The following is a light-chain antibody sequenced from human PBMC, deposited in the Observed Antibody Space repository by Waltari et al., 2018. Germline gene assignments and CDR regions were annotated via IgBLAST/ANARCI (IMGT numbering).Light chain of an antibody. Sequence: YELTQPPPVSVLPGQQVSIPSSGDQLGDKNPSWYQQKPGQSPTLVTYHNNTQPSGIPSRFSGSNAGDTAALTSGGTQRMDGADYYCQAWDSSPHVVFGGGTKLTVL. V-gene: IGLV3-1*01. CDR2: HNN. CDR3: QAWDSSPHVV. CDR1: QLGDKN. J-gene: IGLJ2*01.